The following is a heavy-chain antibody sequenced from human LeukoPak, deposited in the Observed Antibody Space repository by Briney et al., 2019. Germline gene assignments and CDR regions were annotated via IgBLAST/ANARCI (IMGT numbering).Heavy chain of an antibody. J-gene: IGHJ6*03. CDR1: GFTFSRYS. V-gene: IGHV3-21*01. D-gene: IGHD3-22*01. Sequence: GGSLRLSCAASGFTFSRYSMNWVRQAPGKGLECVASISSTSTFIYSADSVKGRFTISRDTAKNSLFLQMNSLRAEDTAIYYCARDYFDSSDYPQTYYYYYMDVGGKGTTVTVSS. CDR2: ISSTSTFI. CDR3: ARDYFDSSDYPQTYYYYYMDV.